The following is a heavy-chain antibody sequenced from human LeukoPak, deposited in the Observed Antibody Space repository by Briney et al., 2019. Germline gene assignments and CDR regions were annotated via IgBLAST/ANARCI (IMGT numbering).Heavy chain of an antibody. CDR1: GFTFSSYA. J-gene: IGHJ4*02. Sequence: GGSLRLSCAASGFTFSSYAMSWVRQAPGKGLEWVSGISGYGGTTYHADSVEGRFTISRDNSKNTLYLQMNSLRAEDTAVYYCARDFDFWSGSPFDYWGQGTLVTVSS. CDR3: ARDFDFWSGSPFDY. CDR2: ISGYGGTT. D-gene: IGHD3-3*01. V-gene: IGHV3-23*01.